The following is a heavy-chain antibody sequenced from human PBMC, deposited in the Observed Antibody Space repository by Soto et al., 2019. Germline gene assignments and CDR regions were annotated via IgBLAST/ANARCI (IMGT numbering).Heavy chain of an antibody. Sequence: PSETLSLTCTVSGGSISSYYWSWIRQPPGKGLEWIGYIYYSGSTNYNPSLKSRVTISVDTSKNQFSLKLSSVTAADTAVYYCVVSFGTTGTDYYYYGMDVWGQGTTVTVSS. V-gene: IGHV4-59*01. J-gene: IGHJ6*02. CDR1: GGSISSYY. CDR3: VVSFGTTGTDYYYYGMDV. D-gene: IGHD1-1*01. CDR2: IYYSGST.